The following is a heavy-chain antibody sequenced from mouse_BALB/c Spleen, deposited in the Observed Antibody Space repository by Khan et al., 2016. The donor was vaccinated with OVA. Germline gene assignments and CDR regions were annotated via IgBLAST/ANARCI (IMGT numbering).Heavy chain of an antibody. V-gene: IGHV3-2*02. CDR3: ARKNYYGYAMDY. CDR2: ISYGGST. D-gene: IGHD1-1*01. J-gene: IGHJ4*01. Sequence: VQLKESGPGLVKPSQSLSLTCTVTGYSITSDYAWDWIRQFPGNKLEWMGCISYGGSTSYNPSLKSRISITRDTSKNQFFLQLNSVTTEDTATYYCARKNYYGYAMDYWGQGTSVTVSS. CDR1: GYSITSDYA.